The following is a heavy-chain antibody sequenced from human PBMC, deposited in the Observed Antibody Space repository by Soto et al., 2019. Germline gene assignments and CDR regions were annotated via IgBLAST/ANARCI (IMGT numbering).Heavy chain of an antibody. CDR2: IYYSGST. Sequence: SETLSLTCTVSGGSISSGDYYWSWIRQPPGKGLEWIGYIYYSGSTYYNPSLKSRATISVDTSKNQFSLKLSSVTAADTAVYYCATTSRYGSSGKFDYWGQGTPVTVSS. CDR1: GGSISSGDYY. V-gene: IGHV4-30-4*01. J-gene: IGHJ4*02. D-gene: IGHD6-6*01. CDR3: ATTSRYGSSGKFDY.